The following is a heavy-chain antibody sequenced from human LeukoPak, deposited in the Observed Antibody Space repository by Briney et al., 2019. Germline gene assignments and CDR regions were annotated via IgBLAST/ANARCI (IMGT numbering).Heavy chain of an antibody. CDR3: ARLGRRDGYKFDY. V-gene: IGHV3-53*01. CDR1: GFTVSSNY. Sequence: TGGSLRLSCAASGFTVSSNYMSWVRQAPGKGLEWVSVIYSGGSTYYADSVKGRFTISRDNSKNALYLQMNSLRAEDTAVYYCARLGRRDGYKFDYWGQGTLVTVSS. D-gene: IGHD5-24*01. J-gene: IGHJ4*02. CDR2: IYSGGST.